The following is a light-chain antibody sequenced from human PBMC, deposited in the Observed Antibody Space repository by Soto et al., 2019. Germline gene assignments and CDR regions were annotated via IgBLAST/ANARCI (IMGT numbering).Light chain of an antibody. CDR3: SSYAGKNFPFYV. CDR2: EVT. J-gene: IGLJ1*01. V-gene: IGLV2-14*01. Sequence: SALTQPASVSGSPGQSIAISCTGTRSDVGAYNYVSWYQQHPGKAPKLMISEVTNRPSGVSDRFSGSKSGNTASLTISGLQAEDEADYYCSSYAGKNFPFYVFGTGTKVTV. CDR1: RSDVGAYNY.